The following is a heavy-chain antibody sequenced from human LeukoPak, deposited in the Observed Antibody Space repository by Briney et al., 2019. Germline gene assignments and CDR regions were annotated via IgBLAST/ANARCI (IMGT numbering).Heavy chain of an antibody. Sequence: GGSLRLSCAASGFTFSSYAMSWVRQVPGKGLEWVSATSSSDDGTYYADSVRGRFTISRDNSKNTLYLQMNRLRVEDAALYYCARAPVTSCRGAFCYPFDYWGQGILVTVSS. CDR3: ARAPVTSCRGAFCYPFDY. D-gene: IGHD2-21*01. J-gene: IGHJ4*02. CDR1: GFTFSSYA. CDR2: TSSSDDGT. V-gene: IGHV3-23*01.